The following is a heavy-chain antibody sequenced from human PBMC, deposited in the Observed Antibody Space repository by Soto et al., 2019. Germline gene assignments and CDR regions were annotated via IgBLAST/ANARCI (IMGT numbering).Heavy chain of an antibody. Sequence: SQTLSLTSAISGDSVSSNSAAWNWIRQSPSRGLEWLGRTYYRSKWYNDYAVSVKSRITINPDTSKNQFSLQLNSVTPEDTAVYYCAREEDIVVVPAAIGWNWFDPWGQGTLVTVSS. CDR3: AREEDIVVVPAAIGWNWFDP. CDR2: TYYRSKWYN. V-gene: IGHV6-1*01. J-gene: IGHJ5*02. D-gene: IGHD2-2*01. CDR1: GDSVSSNSAA.